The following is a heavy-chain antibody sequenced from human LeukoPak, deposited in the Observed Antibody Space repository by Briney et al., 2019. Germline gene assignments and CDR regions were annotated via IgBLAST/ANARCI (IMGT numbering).Heavy chain of an antibody. CDR2: ISYEGSNK. D-gene: IGHD6-6*01. Sequence: GGSLRLSCAASGFTFSSYGMHWVRQAPGKGREWVAVISYEGSNKYYADSVKGRFTISRDNSKNTLYLQMNSLRAEDTAVYYCARHAPYSSSHYFDYWGQGTLVTVSS. J-gene: IGHJ4*02. V-gene: IGHV3-30*03. CDR1: GFTFSSYG. CDR3: ARHAPYSSSHYFDY.